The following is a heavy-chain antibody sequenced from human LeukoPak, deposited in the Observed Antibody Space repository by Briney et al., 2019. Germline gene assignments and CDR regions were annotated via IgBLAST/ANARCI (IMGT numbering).Heavy chain of an antibody. J-gene: IGHJ4*02. CDR2: IYYSGST. V-gene: IGHV4-31*03. Sequence: PSQTLSLTCTVSGGSISSGGYYWSWIRQHPGKGLEWIGYIYYSGSTYYNPSLKSRVTISVDTSKNQFSLKLSSVTAADTAVYYCARGPGDVGDFDYWGQGTLVTVSS. CDR3: ARGPGDVGDFDY. CDR1: GGSISSGGYY. D-gene: IGHD1-26*01.